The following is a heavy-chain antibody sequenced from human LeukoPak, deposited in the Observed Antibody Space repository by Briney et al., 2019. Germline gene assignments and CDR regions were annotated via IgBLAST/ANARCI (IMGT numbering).Heavy chain of an antibody. Sequence: GGSLRLSCAASGFTFSSYWMSWVRQAPGKGLEWVSSISSSSSYIYYADSVKGRFTISRDNAKNSLYLQMNSLRAEDTAVYYCARDTPFYYDSSGYYFDYWGQGTLVTVSS. J-gene: IGHJ4*02. CDR3: ARDTPFYYDSSGYYFDY. D-gene: IGHD3-22*01. CDR2: ISSSSSYI. CDR1: GFTFSSYW. V-gene: IGHV3-21*01.